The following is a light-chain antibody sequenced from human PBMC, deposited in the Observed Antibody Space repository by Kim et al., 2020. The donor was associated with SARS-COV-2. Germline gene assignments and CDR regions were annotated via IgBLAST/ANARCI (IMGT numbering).Light chain of an antibody. CDR1: QAISKE. J-gene: IGKJ1*01. V-gene: IGKV1-27*01. Sequence: GSVGYEVTIPCRARQAISKELAWHQQKPGKAPKVLIYAASSLQSRVPSRFRGSGSGTDFSLTIRSLQPEDVATYYCQKYDSAPWTFGEGTKGDIK. CDR2: AAS. CDR3: QKYDSAPWT.